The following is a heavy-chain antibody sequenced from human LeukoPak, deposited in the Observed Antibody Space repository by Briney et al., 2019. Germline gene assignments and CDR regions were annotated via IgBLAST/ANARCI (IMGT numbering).Heavy chain of an antibody. CDR3: ARPGFLWYDSSGYYDY. CDR2: INHSGST. J-gene: IGHJ4*02. D-gene: IGHD3-22*01. V-gene: IGHV4-34*01. Sequence: SETLSLACAVYGGSFSGYYWSWIRQPPGKGLEWIGEINHSGSTNYNPSLKSRVTISVDTSKNQFSLKLSSVTAADTAVYYCARPGFLWYDSSGYYDYWGQGTLVTVSS. CDR1: GGSFSGYY.